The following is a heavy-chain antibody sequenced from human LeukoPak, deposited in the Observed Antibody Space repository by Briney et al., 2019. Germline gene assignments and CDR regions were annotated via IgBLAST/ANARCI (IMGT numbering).Heavy chain of an antibody. CDR2: IYPGDSGT. D-gene: IGHD3-10*01. J-gene: IGHJ4*02. CDR3: ARLTMVRGVIRDFDY. Sequence: GESLKISCKGSGYSFTSYWIGWVRQMPGKGLEWMGIIYPGDSGTRYSPSFQGQVTISADKSISTAYLQWSSLKASDTAMYYCARLTMVRGVIRDFDYWGQGTLVTVSS. CDR1: GYSFTSYW. V-gene: IGHV5-51*01.